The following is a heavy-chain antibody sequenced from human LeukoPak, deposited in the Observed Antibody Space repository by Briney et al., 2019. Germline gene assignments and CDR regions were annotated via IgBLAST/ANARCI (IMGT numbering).Heavy chain of an antibody. CDR2: ISTYDGNT. CDR3: ARDFATWYFDY. J-gene: IGHJ4*02. V-gene: IGHV1-18*01. D-gene: IGHD2-15*01. CDR1: GYTFSSYH. Sequence: GASVTVSCMDSGYTFSSYHVSWVRQAPGQGLEWMGWISTYDGNTNYAQNFQGRVAMTTETSTSTAYMELRSLRSDDTAVYYCARDFATWYFDYCGQGTLVTVSS.